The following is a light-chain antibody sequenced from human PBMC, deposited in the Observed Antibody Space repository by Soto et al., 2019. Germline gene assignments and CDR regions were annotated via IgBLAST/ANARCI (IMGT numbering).Light chain of an antibody. Sequence: QAVVTQPPSASGTPGQSVTISGSGSNSNIGRNTVNWYQQLPGRAPKLLIYTNIQRPSGVPDRFSGSKSGTSASVAISGLQSGDEADYYCAAWDDSLNGVVFGGGTKLTVL. CDR1: NSNIGRNT. CDR3: AAWDDSLNGVV. V-gene: IGLV1-44*01. J-gene: IGLJ2*01. CDR2: TNI.